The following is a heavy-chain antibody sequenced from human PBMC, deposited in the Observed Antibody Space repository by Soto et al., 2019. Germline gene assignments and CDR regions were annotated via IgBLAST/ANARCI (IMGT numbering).Heavy chain of an antibody. CDR1: GFTFSSYA. V-gene: IGHV3-30-3*01. J-gene: IGHJ2*01. CDR2: ISYDGSNK. D-gene: IGHD5-18*01. CDR3: ARDPVWGTGMVLWYFDL. Sequence: QVQLVESGGGVVQPGRSLRLSCAASGFTFSSYAMHWVRQAPGKGLEWVAVISYDGSNKYYADSVKGRFTISRDNSKNTLYRQMKSLRAEDTAVYYCARDPVWGTGMVLWYFDLWCRGTLVTVSS.